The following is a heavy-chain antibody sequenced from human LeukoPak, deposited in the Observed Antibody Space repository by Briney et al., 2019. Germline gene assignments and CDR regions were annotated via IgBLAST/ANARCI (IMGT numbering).Heavy chain of an antibody. D-gene: IGHD6-19*01. CDR3: AKQTAVAGTAGAFYI. J-gene: IGHJ3*02. Sequence: GESLKISCQGSGYSFTHYWIGWVRQMPAPGLEWMGIIYPRDSDTRYSPPFQGQVTISADKSISTGYLQWSSLKASDTAMYYCAKQTAVAGTAGAFYIWGQGIKVTVSS. CDR1: GYSFTHYW. V-gene: IGHV5-51*01. CDR2: IYPRDSDT.